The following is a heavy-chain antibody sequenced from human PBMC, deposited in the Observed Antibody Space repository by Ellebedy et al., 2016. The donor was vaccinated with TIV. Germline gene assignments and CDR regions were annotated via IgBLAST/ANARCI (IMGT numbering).Heavy chain of an antibody. CDR2: LGGRDATL. D-gene: IGHD3-3*01. Sequence: GGSLRLSCAASRFTFSNFAMSWVRQAPGKGLEWVAALGGRDATLFYADSVRGRFSITRDNSQNTLYLQMNSLRAEDTAIYYCAKVPDFWSGYLGYFDYWGQGTLVTVSS. V-gene: IGHV3-23*01. CDR1: RFTFSNFA. J-gene: IGHJ4*02. CDR3: AKVPDFWSGYLGYFDY.